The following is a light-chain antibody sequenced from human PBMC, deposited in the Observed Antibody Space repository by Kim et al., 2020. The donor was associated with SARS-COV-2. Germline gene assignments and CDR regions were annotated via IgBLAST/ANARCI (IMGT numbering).Light chain of an antibody. CDR2: AAS. CDR3: QQTHSSPFT. Sequence: ASVGARVTITCRASQGISSHLVWYQQKPGKAPKLLIFAASTLQSGVPSRFSGSASGTDFTLTISSLQPEDFATYYCQQTHSSPFTFGPGTKVDIK. CDR1: QGISSH. V-gene: IGKV1-9*01. J-gene: IGKJ3*01.